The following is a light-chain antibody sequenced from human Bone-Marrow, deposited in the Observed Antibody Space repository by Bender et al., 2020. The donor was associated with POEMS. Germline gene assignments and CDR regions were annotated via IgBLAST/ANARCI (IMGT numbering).Light chain of an antibody. CDR2: EVT. J-gene: IGLJ2*01. V-gene: IGLV2-8*01. Sequence: QSALTQPPSASGSPGQSVTFSCTGTSSDIGTYNYVSWYQQHPGKVPKLLIYEVTERPSGVPDRFSASKSGNTASLTVSGLQAEDEADYYCSSYAGSNTVVFGGGTKLTVL. CDR1: SSDIGTYNY. CDR3: SSYAGSNTVV.